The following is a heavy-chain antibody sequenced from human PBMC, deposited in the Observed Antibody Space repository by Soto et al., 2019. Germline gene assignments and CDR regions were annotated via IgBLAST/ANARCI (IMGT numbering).Heavy chain of an antibody. CDR3: ARELRGGRWLQLYYFDY. V-gene: IGHV1-18*04. D-gene: IGHD1-1*01. J-gene: IGHJ4*02. CDR1: GYTFTSYG. CDR2: ISAYNGNT. Sequence: ASVKVSCKASGYTFTSYGISWVRQAPGQGLEWMGWISAYNGNTNYAQKLQGRVTMTTDTSTSAAYVELRSLRSDDTAVYYCARELRGGRWLQLYYFDYWGQGTLVTVSS.